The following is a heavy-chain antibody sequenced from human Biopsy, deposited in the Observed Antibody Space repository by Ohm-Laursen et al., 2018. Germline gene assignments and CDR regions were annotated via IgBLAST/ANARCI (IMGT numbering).Heavy chain of an antibody. J-gene: IGHJ4*02. CDR1: GGSFTGHY. Sequence: LSLTCSVSGGSFTGHYWSWIRQPPGKGLEWIGHISYTGYTSYNASLKSRVTISVDTSRNHFSLRLSSLTAADTAVYYCARGSNDFGGLYFPRWGQGTLLTVSS. D-gene: IGHD4-23*01. CDR2: ISYTGYT. V-gene: IGHV4-59*11. CDR3: ARGSNDFGGLYFPR.